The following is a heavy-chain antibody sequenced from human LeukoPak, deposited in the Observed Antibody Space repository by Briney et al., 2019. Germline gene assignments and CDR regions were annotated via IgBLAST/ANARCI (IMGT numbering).Heavy chain of an antibody. Sequence: SETLSLTCAVYGGSFSGYYWSWIRQPPGKGLEWIGEINHSGSTNYNPSLKSRVTISVDTSKNQFSLKLSSVTAADTAVYYCAREGSDSGYDFVGPWGQGTLVTGSS. CDR2: INHSGST. CDR3: AREGSDSGYDFVGP. D-gene: IGHD5-12*01. CDR1: GGSFSGYY. V-gene: IGHV4-34*01. J-gene: IGHJ4*02.